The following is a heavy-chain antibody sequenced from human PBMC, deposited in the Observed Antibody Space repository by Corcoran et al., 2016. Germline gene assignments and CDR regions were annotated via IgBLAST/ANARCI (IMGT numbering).Heavy chain of an antibody. CDR1: GGSFSGYY. J-gene: IGHJ4*02. Sequence: QVQLQQWGAGLLKPSETLSLTCAVYGGSFSGYYWSWIRQPPGKGLEWIGEINHSGSTNYNPSLKSRVTISVDTSKNQFSLKLSSVTAADTAVYYCARHRKRGRFDYWGQGTLVTVSS. CDR2: INHSGST. CDR3: ARHRKRGRFDY. V-gene: IGHV4-34*01.